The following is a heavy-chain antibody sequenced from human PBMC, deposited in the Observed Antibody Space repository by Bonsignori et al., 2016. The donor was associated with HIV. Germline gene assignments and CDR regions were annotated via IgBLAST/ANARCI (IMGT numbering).Heavy chain of an antibody. Sequence: SETLSLTCAVYGGSFSGYYWSWIRQPPGKGLEWIGEINHSGSTNYNPSLKSRVTMSVDTSKNQFSLKLSSVTAADTAVYYCARGFRYYYDSSGYHDYWGQGTLVTVSS. V-gene: IGHV4-34*01. CDR2: INHSGST. CDR1: GGSFSGYY. CDR3: ARGFRYYYDSSGYHDY. J-gene: IGHJ4*02. D-gene: IGHD3-22*01.